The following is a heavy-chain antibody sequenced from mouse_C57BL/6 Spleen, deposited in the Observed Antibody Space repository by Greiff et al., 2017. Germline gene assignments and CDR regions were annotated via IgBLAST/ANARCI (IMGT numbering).Heavy chain of an antibody. D-gene: IGHD1-1*01. CDR1: GYTFTSYW. Sequence: QVQLQQPGAELVRPGTSVKLSCKASGYTFTSYWMRWVKQRPGQGLEWIGVIDPSDSYTNYNQKFKGKATLTVDTSSSTAYMQLSSLTSEDSAVYYCAREYGSSYEGDYWGQGTTLTVSS. V-gene: IGHV1-59*01. CDR3: AREYGSSYEGDY. CDR2: IDPSDSYT. J-gene: IGHJ2*01.